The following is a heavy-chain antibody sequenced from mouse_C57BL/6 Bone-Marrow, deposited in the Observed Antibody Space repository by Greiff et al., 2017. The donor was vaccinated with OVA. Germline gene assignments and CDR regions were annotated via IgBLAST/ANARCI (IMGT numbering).Heavy chain of an antibody. D-gene: IGHD2-3*01. V-gene: IGHV1-84*01. CDR2: IYPGSGYT. J-gene: IGHJ3*01. Sequence: VQLQQSGAELVKPGASVKLSCKASGYTFTDYYMHWVKQRPGQGLEWIGWIYPGSGYTKYNQKFKGKATLTVDTSSSTAYLQLSSLTSEDSAVYVCASALLYSFAYWGQGTLLTVSA. CDR1: GYTFTDYY. CDR3: ASALLYSFAY.